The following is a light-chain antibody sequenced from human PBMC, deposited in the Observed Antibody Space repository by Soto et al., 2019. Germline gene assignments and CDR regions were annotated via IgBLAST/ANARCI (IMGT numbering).Light chain of an antibody. J-gene: IGLJ2*01. CDR2: AVS. Sequence: QSALTQPTSVSGSPGQSSPISCTGTSSDVGGYNYVSWYQQHPGKAPKLMIYAVSNRPSGVSNRFSGSKSGNTTSLTISGLQAEDEADYYCSSYTSSSIVVFGGGTKLTVL. V-gene: IGLV2-14*01. CDR3: SSYTSSSIVV. CDR1: SSDVGGYNY.